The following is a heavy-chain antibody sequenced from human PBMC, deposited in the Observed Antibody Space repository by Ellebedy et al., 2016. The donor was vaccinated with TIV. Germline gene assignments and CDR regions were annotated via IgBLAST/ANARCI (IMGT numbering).Heavy chain of an antibody. Sequence: ASVKVSXKASGYTFTSYYMHWVRQAPGQGLEWLGIINPSGGSTSYAQKFQGRVTMTRDTSTSTVYMELSSLRSEDTAVYYCASEGTILRLRLGELSSPSNFDYWGQGTLVTVSS. CDR3: ASEGTILRLRLGELSSPSNFDY. CDR2: INPSGGST. J-gene: IGHJ4*02. CDR1: GYTFTSYY. V-gene: IGHV1-46*01. D-gene: IGHD3-16*02.